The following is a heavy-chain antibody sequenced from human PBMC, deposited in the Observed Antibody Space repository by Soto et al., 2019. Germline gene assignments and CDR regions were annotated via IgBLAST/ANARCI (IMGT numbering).Heavy chain of an antibody. CDR1: GFTFSSYW. CDR3: ARRLGYSSGWHRDNWFDP. Sequence: PGGSLRLSCAASGFTFSSYWMSWVRQAPGKGLEWVANIKQDGSEKYYVDFVKGRFTISRDNAKNSLYLQMNSLRAEDTAVYYCARRLGYSSGWHRDNWFDPWGQGTLVTVSS. J-gene: IGHJ5*02. V-gene: IGHV3-7*05. D-gene: IGHD6-19*01. CDR2: IKQDGSEK.